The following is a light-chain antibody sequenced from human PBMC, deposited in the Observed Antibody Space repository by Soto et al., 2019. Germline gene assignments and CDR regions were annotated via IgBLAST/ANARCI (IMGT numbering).Light chain of an antibody. CDR2: DAS. CDR3: QQRSNWPPIT. J-gene: IGKJ5*01. Sequence: DIVCASTPVTLPFSAEESATLPCTASQSVSSYLAWYQQKPGQAPRLLIYDASNRATGIPARFSGSGSGTDFTLTISSLAPEDFAVYYCQQRSNWPPITFGQGTRLEI. CDR1: QSVSSY. V-gene: IGKV3-11*01.